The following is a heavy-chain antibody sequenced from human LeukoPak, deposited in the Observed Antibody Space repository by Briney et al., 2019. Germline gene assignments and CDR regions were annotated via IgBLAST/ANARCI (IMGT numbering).Heavy chain of an antibody. Sequence: GGSLRLSCAASGFTFSSYSMNWVRQAPGKGLEWISYISSSTSTIYYADSVKGRFTISRDNAKNSLYLQMNSLGAEDTAVYYCAKDGWDCSGTSCPQYYYYMDVWGKGTTVTVSS. J-gene: IGHJ6*03. CDR1: GFTFSSYS. V-gene: IGHV3-48*01. CDR2: ISSSTSTI. CDR3: AKDGWDCSGTSCPQYYYYMDV. D-gene: IGHD2-2*01.